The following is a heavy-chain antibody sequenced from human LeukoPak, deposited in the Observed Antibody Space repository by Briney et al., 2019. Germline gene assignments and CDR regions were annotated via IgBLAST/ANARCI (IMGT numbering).Heavy chain of an antibody. CDR3: ARSRDDILTGYIYYYYMDV. CDR1: GGTVSSYA. CDR2: IIPIFGTA. V-gene: IGHV1-69*01. Sequence: SVKVSCKASGGTVSSYAINWVRQAPGQGLEWMGGIIPIFGTANYAQKFQGRVTITADESTNTSYMEMSSLRSEDTAVYHCARSRDDILTGYIYYYYMDVWGKGTTVTVSS. J-gene: IGHJ6*03. D-gene: IGHD3-9*01.